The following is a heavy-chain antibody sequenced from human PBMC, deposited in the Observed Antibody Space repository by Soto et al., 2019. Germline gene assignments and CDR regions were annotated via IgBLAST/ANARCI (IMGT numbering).Heavy chain of an antibody. J-gene: IGHJ4*02. CDR3: AKGGYDSSAYYYASFDY. CDR1: GFTFDDYA. Sequence: EVQLVESGGGLVQPGRSLRLSCAASGFTFDDYAMHWVRQAPGKGLEWVSGISWNGGSIGYADSVKGRFTISRYNAKNSLYLQMNSLRAEDTALYYCAKGGYDSSAYYYASFDYWGQGTLVTGSS. CDR2: ISWNGGSI. D-gene: IGHD3-22*01. V-gene: IGHV3-9*01.